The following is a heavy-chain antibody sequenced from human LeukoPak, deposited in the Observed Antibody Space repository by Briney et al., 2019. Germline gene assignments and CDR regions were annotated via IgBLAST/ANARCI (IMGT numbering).Heavy chain of an antibody. D-gene: IGHD6-19*01. CDR1: GGSISSSSYS. Sequence: PSETLSLTCTVSGGSISSSSYSWGWIRQPPGKGLGWIGSIYYSGSTYYNPSLKSRVTISVDTSKNQFSLKLSSVTAADTAVYYCARDSVAVADYWYFDLWGRGTLVSVSS. J-gene: IGHJ2*01. V-gene: IGHV4-39*07. CDR3: ARDSVAVADYWYFDL. CDR2: IYYSGST.